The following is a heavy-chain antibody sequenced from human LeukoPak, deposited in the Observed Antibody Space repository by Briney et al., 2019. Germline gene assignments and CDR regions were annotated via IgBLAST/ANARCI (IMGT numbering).Heavy chain of an antibody. Sequence: GGSLRLSCAASGFTFSSYAMSWVRQAPGKGLEWVSAISGSGGSTYYADSVKGRFTISRDNSKNTLYLQMNSLRAEDTGVYYCAKMGYCSSTSCHRLAYYYYYYMDVWGKGTTVTVSS. CDR3: AKMGYCSSTSCHRLAYYYYYYMDV. CDR1: GFTFSSYA. CDR2: ISGSGGST. D-gene: IGHD2-2*01. V-gene: IGHV3-23*01. J-gene: IGHJ6*03.